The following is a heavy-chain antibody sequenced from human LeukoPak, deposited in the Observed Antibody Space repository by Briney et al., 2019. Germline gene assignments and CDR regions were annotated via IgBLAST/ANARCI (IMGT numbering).Heavy chain of an antibody. J-gene: IGHJ4*02. CDR2: ISGSGGST. Sequence: PGGSLRLFCAASGFTFSNYSMNWVRQAPGKGLEWVSAISGSGGSTYYADSVKGRFTISRDNSKNTLYLQMNSLRAEDTAVYYCAHGSGTYGGDYWGQGTLVTVSS. V-gene: IGHV3-23*01. D-gene: IGHD3-10*01. CDR3: AHGSGTYGGDY. CDR1: GFTFSNYS.